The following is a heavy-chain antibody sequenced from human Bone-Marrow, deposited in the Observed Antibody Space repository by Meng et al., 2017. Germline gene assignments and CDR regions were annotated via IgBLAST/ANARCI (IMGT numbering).Heavy chain of an antibody. J-gene: IGHJ2*01. CDR2: IYPSDSDT. CDR3: VRHGGDDTRGYAHYYFDL. Sequence: GESLKISCMGSGYSFPNYWIGWVRQMPGKGLEWMGIIYPSDSDTRYSPSFQHRVTISADKSISTAYLQWSSLEASDTATYFCVRHGGDDTRGYAHYYFDLWGRSTLVTVSS. CDR1: GYSFPNYW. V-gene: IGHV5-51*01. D-gene: IGHD3-22*01.